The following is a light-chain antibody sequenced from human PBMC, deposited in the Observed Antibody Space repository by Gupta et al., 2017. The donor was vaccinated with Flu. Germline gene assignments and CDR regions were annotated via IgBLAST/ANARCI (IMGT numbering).Light chain of an antibody. CDR1: VSNIGTFS. V-gene: IGLV1-47*01. J-gene: IGLJ2*01. CDR3: ASWDDSLSGVV. Sequence: QSVLTQPPSMSGTPGQRVTISCSGSVSNIGTFSVYWYQQLPGTAPKLPTSTTDHRPSGVPDRLSDSRAGTSASLTISGLRSEDEGDYYCASWDDSLSGVVFGGGTKLTVL. CDR2: TTD.